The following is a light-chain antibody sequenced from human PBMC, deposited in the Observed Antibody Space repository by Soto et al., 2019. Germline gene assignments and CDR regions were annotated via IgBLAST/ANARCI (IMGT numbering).Light chain of an antibody. CDR3: QSYDSSLSGSV. CDR1: SSNFGAGYD. V-gene: IGLV1-40*01. CDR2: GIS. J-gene: IGLJ7*01. Sequence: QPVLTQPPSVSGAPGQRVTISCTGSSSNFGAGYDVHWYQQLPGTAPKLLIYGISNRPSGVPDRFSGSKSGTSASLAITGLQAEDEADYYCQSYDSSLSGSVFGGGTQLTVL.